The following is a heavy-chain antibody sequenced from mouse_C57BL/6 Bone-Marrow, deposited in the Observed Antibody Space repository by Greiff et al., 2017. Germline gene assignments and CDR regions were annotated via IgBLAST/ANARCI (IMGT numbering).Heavy chain of an antibody. Sequence: EVQLVESGGGLVKPGGSLKLSCAASGFTFSDYGMHWVRQAPEKGLEWVAYISSGSSTIYYADTVKGRCTISRDNAKNTLFLQMTSLRSEDTAMYYCARGVCYAMDYWGQGTSVTVSS. CDR1: GFTFSDYG. CDR2: ISSGSSTI. V-gene: IGHV5-17*01. J-gene: IGHJ4*01. CDR3: ARGVCYAMDY.